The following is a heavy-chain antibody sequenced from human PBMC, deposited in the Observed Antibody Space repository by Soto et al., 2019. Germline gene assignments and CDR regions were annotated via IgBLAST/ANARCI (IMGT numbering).Heavy chain of an antibody. V-gene: IGHV3-9*01. CDR2: INWNSGSI. D-gene: IGHD6-13*01. Sequence: PGGSLSLSCAASGFTFEDYAMHWVRQVPGKGLEWVSGINWNSGSIGYGDSVKGRFAISRDNAKNSLHLQMNSLSAEDTAFYYCVKDESINWYSGHFRHWGQCTLVTVSS. CDR1: GFTFEDYA. J-gene: IGHJ1*01. CDR3: VKDESINWYSGHFRH.